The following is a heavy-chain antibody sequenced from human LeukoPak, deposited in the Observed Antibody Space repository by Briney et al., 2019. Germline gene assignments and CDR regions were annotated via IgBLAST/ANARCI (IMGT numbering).Heavy chain of an antibody. CDR2: ISGSGGST. D-gene: IGHD3-10*01. CDR3: AKVAGRGDWFDY. J-gene: IGHJ4*02. CDR1: GFTFSSYG. Sequence: GGSLRLSCAASGFTFSSYGMHWVRQAPGKGLEWVSAISGSGGSTYYADSVKGRFTISRDNSKNTLYLQMNSLRAEDTAVYYCAKVAGRGDWFDYWGQGTLVTVSS. V-gene: IGHV3-23*01.